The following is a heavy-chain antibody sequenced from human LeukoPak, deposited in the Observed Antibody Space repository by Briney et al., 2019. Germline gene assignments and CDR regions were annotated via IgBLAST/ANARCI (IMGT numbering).Heavy chain of an antibody. Sequence: GESLKISCKGSGYSFTNYWIGWVRQMPGKGLEWMAIIHPGDSDTRYSPSFLGQVTVSADKSLSTAYLQWSSLKASDTAMYYCARQILYSSSWYYWFDPWGQGTLVTVSS. D-gene: IGHD6-13*01. J-gene: IGHJ5*02. CDR2: IHPGDSDT. V-gene: IGHV5-51*01. CDR1: GYSFTNYW. CDR3: ARQILYSSSWYYWFDP.